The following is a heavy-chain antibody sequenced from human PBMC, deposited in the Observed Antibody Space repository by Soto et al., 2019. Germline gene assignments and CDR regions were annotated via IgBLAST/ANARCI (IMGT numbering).Heavy chain of an antibody. CDR2: ISGSSSSI. D-gene: IGHD6-13*01. Sequence: PAGSLRLSCAASGFTFGSYSMTWVRQAPGKGLEWVSSISGSSSSIYDADSVKGRFTISRDNAKNSLYLQMNSLRAEDTAVFYCVSARGSSWYFDYWGQGARVTVSS. CDR1: GFTFGSYS. CDR3: VSARGSSWYFDY. J-gene: IGHJ4*02. V-gene: IGHV3-21*01.